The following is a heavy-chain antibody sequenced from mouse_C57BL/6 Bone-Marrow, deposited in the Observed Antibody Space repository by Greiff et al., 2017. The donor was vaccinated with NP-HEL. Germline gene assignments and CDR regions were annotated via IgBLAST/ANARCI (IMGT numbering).Heavy chain of an antibody. CDR3: ARGDDDSNIDY. Sequence: EVNLVESGGGLVKPGGSLKLSCAASGFTFSDYGMHWVRQAPEKGLEWVAYISSGSSTNYYADTVKGRFTISRDNAKNTLFLQMTSLRSEDTAMYYCARGDDDSNIDYWGQGTSVTVSS. CDR2: ISSGSSTN. CDR1: GFTFSDYG. D-gene: IGHD2-5*01. V-gene: IGHV5-17*01. J-gene: IGHJ4*01.